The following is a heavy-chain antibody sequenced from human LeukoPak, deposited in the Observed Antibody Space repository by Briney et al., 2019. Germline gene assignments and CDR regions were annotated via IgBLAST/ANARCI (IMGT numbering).Heavy chain of an antibody. V-gene: IGHV4-39*01. J-gene: IGHJ4*02. Sequence: SETLSLTCTVSGGSISSSSYYWGWIRQPPWKGLEWIGSIYYSGSTYYNPSLKSRVTISVDTSKNQFSLKLSSVTAADTAVYYCARHNRITMTVVEPYYFDYWGQGTLVTVSS. CDR3: ARHNRITMTVVEPYYFDY. CDR1: GGSISSSSYY. D-gene: IGHD3-22*01. CDR2: IYYSGST.